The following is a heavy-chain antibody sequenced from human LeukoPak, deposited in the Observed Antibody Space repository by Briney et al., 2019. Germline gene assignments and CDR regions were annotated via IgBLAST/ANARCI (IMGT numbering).Heavy chain of an antibody. Sequence: GGSLRLSCAASGFTFSGYDMHWVRQAPGKGLEWVTFIRYDGTNKYYADSVKGRFTISRDNSKKTLYLQMNSLRVEDTAVYYCARLGYESSDWGQGTLVTVSS. CDR1: GFTFSGYD. CDR3: ARLGYESSD. J-gene: IGHJ4*02. D-gene: IGHD3-22*01. V-gene: IGHV3-30*02. CDR2: IRYDGTNK.